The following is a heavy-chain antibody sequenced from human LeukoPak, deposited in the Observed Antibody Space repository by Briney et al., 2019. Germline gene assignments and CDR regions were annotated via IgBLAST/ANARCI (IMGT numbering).Heavy chain of an antibody. Sequence: SETLSLTCAVSGGSISSGGYSWSWIRQPPGKGLEWIGYIYQSGNTYYNPSLKSRVTISVDRSKNQFSLKLSSVTAADTAVYYCVRDRYDSSGYYWYFDLWGRGTLVTVS. CDR1: GGSISSGGYS. V-gene: IGHV4-30-2*01. J-gene: IGHJ2*01. CDR2: IYQSGNT. CDR3: VRDRYDSSGYYWYFDL. D-gene: IGHD3-22*01.